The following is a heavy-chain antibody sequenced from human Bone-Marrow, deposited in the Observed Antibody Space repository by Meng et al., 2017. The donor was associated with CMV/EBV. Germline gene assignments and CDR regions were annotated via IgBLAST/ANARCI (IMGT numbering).Heavy chain of an antibody. CDR2: IQQCGST. CDR1: GGSISSRSYY. V-gene: IGHV4-39*07. CDR3: AGYLGVVIINAFDI. D-gene: IGHD3-3*01. J-gene: IGHJ3*02. Sequence: SETLSCTCTVPGGSISSRSYYWGWIRQPPGKGLEWIGEIQQCGSTNYNPSRKSRVTISVDTSKNQFSMKLSSVTAAYTAVYYCAGYLGVVIINAFDIWGQGTMVTVSS.